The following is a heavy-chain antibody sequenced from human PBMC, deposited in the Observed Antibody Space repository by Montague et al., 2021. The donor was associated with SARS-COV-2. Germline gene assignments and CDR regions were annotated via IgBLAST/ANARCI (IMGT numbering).Heavy chain of an antibody. CDR2: ISSSSSTI. V-gene: IGHV3-48*02. D-gene: IGHD3-10*01. CDR3: ARDQVLWFGEHVV. Sequence: SLRLSCAASGFPFSSYSMNWFRQTPGKGLEWVSYISSSSSTIYYADSVKGRFTISRDNAKNSLYLQMNSLRDEDTAVYYCARDQVLWFGEHVVWGQGTLVTVSS. J-gene: IGHJ4*02. CDR1: GFPFSSYS.